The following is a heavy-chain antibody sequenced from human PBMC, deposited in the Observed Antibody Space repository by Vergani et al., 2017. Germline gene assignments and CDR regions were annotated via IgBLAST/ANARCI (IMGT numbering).Heavy chain of an antibody. CDR1: GFTFSSYA. V-gene: IGHV3-23*01. D-gene: IGHD6-6*01. J-gene: IGHJ4*02. CDR3: ANLPGWSRAGGVFDY. CDR2: ISGSGGST. Sequence: EVQLLESGGGLVQPGGSLRLSCAASGFTFSSYAMSWVRQAPGKGLEWVSAISGSGGSTYYADSVKGRFTISRDNSKNTLYLQMNSLRAEDTAVYYCANLPGWSRAGGVFDYGGQGTLVTVSS.